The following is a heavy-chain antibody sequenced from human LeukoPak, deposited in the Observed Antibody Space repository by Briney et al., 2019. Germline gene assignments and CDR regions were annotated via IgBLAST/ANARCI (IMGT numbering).Heavy chain of an antibody. Sequence: GGSLRLSCAASGFTFSSYAMHWVRQAPGKGLEWVAVISYDGSNKYYADSVKGRFTISRDNSKNTLYLQTNSLRAEDTAVYYCARVESSGRYAFDIWGQGTMVTVSS. D-gene: IGHD6-19*01. J-gene: IGHJ3*02. CDR3: ARVESSGRYAFDI. V-gene: IGHV3-30-3*01. CDR1: GFTFSSYA. CDR2: ISYDGSNK.